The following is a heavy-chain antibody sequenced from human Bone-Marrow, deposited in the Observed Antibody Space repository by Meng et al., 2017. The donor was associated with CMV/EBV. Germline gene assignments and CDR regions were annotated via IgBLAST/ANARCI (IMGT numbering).Heavy chain of an antibody. J-gene: IGHJ6*02. D-gene: IGHD6-19*01. CDR1: GFTFSSYA. CDR2: ISYDGSNK. Sequence: GESLKISCAASGFTFSSYAMHWVRQAPGKGLEWVAVISYDGSNKYYADSVKGRFTISRDNSKNTLYLQMNNLRAEDTAVYYCARDRIAVAGPLYGMDVWGQGTTVTVSS. V-gene: IGHV3-30-3*01. CDR3: ARDRIAVAGPLYGMDV.